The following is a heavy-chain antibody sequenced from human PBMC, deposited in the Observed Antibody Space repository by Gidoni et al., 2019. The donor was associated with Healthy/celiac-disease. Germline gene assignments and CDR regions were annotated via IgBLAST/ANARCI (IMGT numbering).Heavy chain of an antibody. D-gene: IGHD3-10*01. CDR2: INPNSGVT. Sequence: QVQLVQPGAAVKNPGPSVTVSCTPSGYPFPATYMHWVRQAPGQGLEWMGGINPNSGVTNEAQKFQGRVTMTRDTSISTAYMELSRLRSDDTAVYYCAREWGYYGSGSYVFMVYWGQGTLVTVSS. V-gene: IGHV1-2*02. CDR1: GYPFPATY. J-gene: IGHJ4*02. CDR3: AREWGYYGSGSYVFMVY.